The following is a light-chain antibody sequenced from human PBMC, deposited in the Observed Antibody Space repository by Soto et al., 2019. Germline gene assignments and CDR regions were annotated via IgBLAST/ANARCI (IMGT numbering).Light chain of an antibody. CDR1: QSVSSY. Sequence: EIVLTQSPATLSLSPGERATLSCRASQSVSSYLAWYQQKPGQAPRLLIYDASNRATSLPARFSGSGSGTVFPLTISSLEPEDFAFYYCQHRSNVLTFGGGTKVDIK. J-gene: IGKJ4*01. CDR3: QHRSNVLT. CDR2: DAS. V-gene: IGKV3-11*01.